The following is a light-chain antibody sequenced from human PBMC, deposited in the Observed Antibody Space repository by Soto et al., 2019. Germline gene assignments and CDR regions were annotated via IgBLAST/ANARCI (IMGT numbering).Light chain of an antibody. CDR2: GVT. CDR3: SSSTSNRIYV. J-gene: IGLJ1*01. V-gene: IGLV2-14*03. Sequence: SALAQPTSVSGSPGQSITISCTGNHNDIGTYDYVSWYQQHPGRAPRLLIHGVTTRPSGISGRFSASKSGLTASLTISGLQPEDEADYYCSSSTSNRIYVFGPGTKV. CDR1: HNDIGTYDY.